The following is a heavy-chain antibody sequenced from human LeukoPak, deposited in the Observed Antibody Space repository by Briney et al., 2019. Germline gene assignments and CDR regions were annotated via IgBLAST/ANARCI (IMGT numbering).Heavy chain of an antibody. V-gene: IGHV3-21*01. CDR2: MSSGSRYI. CDR1: AFTFSSYS. J-gene: IGHJ4*02. D-gene: IGHD3-3*01. Sequence: GGSLRLSCAASAFTFSSYSMTWVRQAPGKGLEWVSSMSSGSRYIYYADSVRGRFTISRDNAKNSLYLLMNSLRAEDTAVYYCARDRPTGASRLFVVQWGQGTPVTVSS. CDR3: ARDRPTGASRLFVVQ.